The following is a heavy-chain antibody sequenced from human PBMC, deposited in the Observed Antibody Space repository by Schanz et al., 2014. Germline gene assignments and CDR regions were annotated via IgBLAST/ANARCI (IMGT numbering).Heavy chain of an antibody. D-gene: IGHD4-17*01. V-gene: IGHV3-48*04. CDR2: ISSSGSYT. CDR1: GFTFSNHA. CDR3: ARDAVTSVLTPGFYY. J-gene: IGHJ4*02. Sequence: EVHLLESGGGLVQPGGSLRLSCAASGFTFSNHALSWVRQAPGKGLEWVSYISSSGSYTNYADSVKGRFTTSRDNGKKSLYLRMNSLRAEDTAVYYCARDAVTSVLTPGFYYWGQGTLVTVSS.